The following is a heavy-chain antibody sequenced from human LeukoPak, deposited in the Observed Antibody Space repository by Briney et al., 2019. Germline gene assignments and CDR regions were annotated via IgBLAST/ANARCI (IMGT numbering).Heavy chain of an antibody. D-gene: IGHD3-9*01. J-gene: IGHJ6*02. CDR1: GFTFSSFG. V-gene: IGHV3-33*01. CDR3: ARSIGLTGGGVDV. Sequence: GRSLRLSCAASGFTFSSFGMHWVRQAPGKGLEWVAFIWYDGSNKYYADSVKGRFTISRDNSKNTLYLQKNSLRAEDTAVYYCARSIGLTGGGVDVWGQGTTVTVSS. CDR2: IWYDGSNK.